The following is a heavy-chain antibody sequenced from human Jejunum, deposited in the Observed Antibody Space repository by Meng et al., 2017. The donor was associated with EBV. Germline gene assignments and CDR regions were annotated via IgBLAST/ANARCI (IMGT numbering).Heavy chain of an antibody. D-gene: IGHD4-17*01. J-gene: IGHJ5*02. Sequence: HPKESGPGPLKPSQTPSLTCAVSGDPLFNGGHYWTWIRQPPGKGLEWIGYIFYTGNTYYNPSLKSRVTISLDISKNQFSLNLTSVTAADTAVYYCARDTNGDYGWVDPWGQGTLVTASS. CDR2: IFYTGNT. CDR3: ARDTNGDYGWVDP. V-gene: IGHV4-30-4*01. CDR1: GDPLFNGGHY.